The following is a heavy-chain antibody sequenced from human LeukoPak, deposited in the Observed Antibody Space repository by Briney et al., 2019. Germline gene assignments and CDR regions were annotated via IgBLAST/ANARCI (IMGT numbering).Heavy chain of an antibody. V-gene: IGHV4-59*01. D-gene: IGHD1-26*01. CDR3: ARGPAGGPYFGY. CDR2: IYYSGST. J-gene: IGHJ4*02. Sequence: SETLSLTCTVSGGSISSYYWSWIRQPPGKGLEWIGYIYYSGSTNYNPSLKSRVTISVDTSKNQFSLKLSSVTAADTAVYYCARGPAGGPYFGYWGQGTLVTVSS. CDR1: GGSISSYY.